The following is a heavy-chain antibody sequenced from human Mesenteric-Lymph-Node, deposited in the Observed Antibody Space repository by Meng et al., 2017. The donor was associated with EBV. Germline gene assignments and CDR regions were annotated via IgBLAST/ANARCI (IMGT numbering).Heavy chain of an antibody. J-gene: IGHJ4*02. CDR2: MYSSGST. Sequence: QVQLQESGPGLVKPSGTLSLTCGVSGGSVSSDNWWTWVRQPPGKGLEWIGYMYSSGSTYYNPSLESRFAMSLDTYKNQFSLRLTSVTAADTALYYCARGAYEGSGSKFADWGQGTLVTVSS. V-gene: IGHV4-30-4*01. D-gene: IGHD3-10*01. CDR3: ARGAYEGSGSKFAD. CDR1: GGSVSSDNW.